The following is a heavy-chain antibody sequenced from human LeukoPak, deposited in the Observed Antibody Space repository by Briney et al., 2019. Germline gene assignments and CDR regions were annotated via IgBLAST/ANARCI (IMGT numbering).Heavy chain of an antibody. D-gene: IGHD6-13*01. J-gene: IGHJ4*02. Sequence: KSGGSLRLSCAASGFTFSSYSMNWVRQAPGKGLEWVSSISSSSSYIYYADSVKGRFTISRDNAKNSLYLQMNSLRAEDTAVYYCARDTISSSWSPFDYWGQGTLVTVSS. V-gene: IGHV3-21*01. CDR3: ARDTISSSWSPFDY. CDR1: GFTFSSYS. CDR2: ISSSSSYI.